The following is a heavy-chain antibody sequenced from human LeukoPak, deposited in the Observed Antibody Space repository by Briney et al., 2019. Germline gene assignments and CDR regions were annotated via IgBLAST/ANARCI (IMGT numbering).Heavy chain of an antibody. V-gene: IGHV3-30*02. CDR2: IRFDGSEK. J-gene: IGHJ4*02. CDR1: GFTFSLYG. CDR3: AKGSGFYIDY. D-gene: IGHD6-25*01. Sequence: TGGSLRLSCAASGFTFSLYGMHWVRQAPGKGLEWVGFIRFDGSEKYYADSVKGRFTISRDNSENTLYLQMSSLRFEDTAVYSCAKGSGFYIDYWGQGTLVTVSP.